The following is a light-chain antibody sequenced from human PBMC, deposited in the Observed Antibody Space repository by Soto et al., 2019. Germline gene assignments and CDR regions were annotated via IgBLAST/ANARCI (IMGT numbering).Light chain of an antibody. V-gene: IGLV2-14*03. J-gene: IGLJ1*01. CDR3: RSYTSGSTYV. CDR1: SSDVGAYNY. CDR2: DVS. Sequence: QSVLTQPASVSGSPGQSITISCTRTSSDVGAYNYVSWYQQHPGKAPKLMIYDVSSRPSGVSNRFSGSKSGNTASLTISGLQAEDEADYYCRSYTSGSTYVFGTGTKVTVL.